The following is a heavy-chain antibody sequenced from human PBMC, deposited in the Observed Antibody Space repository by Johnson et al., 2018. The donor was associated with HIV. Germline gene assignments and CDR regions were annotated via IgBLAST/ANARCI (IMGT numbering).Heavy chain of an antibody. CDR2: INWNGGRT. CDR1: GFTFDDYA. CDR3: AKDIRYSSGWNAFDI. J-gene: IGHJ3*02. V-gene: IGHV3-9*01. Sequence: VQLVESGGGLVQPGRSLRLSCAASGFTFDDYAMHWVRQAPGKGLEWVSGINWNGGRTVYADSVKGRLTISRDNAKNSLYLQMNSLRAEDTALYYCAKDIRYSSGWNAFDIWGQGTMVTVSS. D-gene: IGHD6-19*01.